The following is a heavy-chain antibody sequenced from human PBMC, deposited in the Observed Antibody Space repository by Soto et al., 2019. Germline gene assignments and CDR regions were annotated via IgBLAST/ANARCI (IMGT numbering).Heavy chain of an antibody. D-gene: IGHD5-12*01. CDR3: ARVRIVSTVQGYFYYYYGMDV. V-gene: IGHV4-61*08. CDR2: IYHTGRT. Sequence: PPETLSLPCLFSGGSVGKAVPSWSWTRKPPGKGRGGIGYIYHTGRTNYNASLKSRVTISVDTSKDQFSLVLNSVTAADTAVYYCARVRIVSTVQGYFYYYYGMDVWGQGTTVTVSS. CDR1: GGSVGKAVPS. J-gene: IGHJ6*02.